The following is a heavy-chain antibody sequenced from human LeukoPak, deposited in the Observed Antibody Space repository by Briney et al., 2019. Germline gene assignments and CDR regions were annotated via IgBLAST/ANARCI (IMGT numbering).Heavy chain of an antibody. Sequence: TGGSLRLSCAASGFTFSSYAMHWVRQAPGKGLEWVAVISYDGSNKYYADSVKGRFTISRDNSKNTLYLQMNSLRAEDTAVYYCARDSEAHGDYYYMDVWGKGTTVTVSS. J-gene: IGHJ6*03. CDR3: ARDSEAHGDYYYMDV. V-gene: IGHV3-30*01. D-gene: IGHD1-26*01. CDR1: GFTFSSYA. CDR2: ISYDGSNK.